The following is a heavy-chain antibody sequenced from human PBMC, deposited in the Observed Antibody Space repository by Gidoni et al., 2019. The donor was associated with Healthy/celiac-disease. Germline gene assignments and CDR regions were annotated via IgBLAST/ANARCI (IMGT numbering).Heavy chain of an antibody. CDR2: IYYSGST. D-gene: IGHD3-3*01. Sequence: QLQLQESGPGLVKPSETLSLTCTVSGGPISSSSYYWGWIRQPPGKGLEWIGSIYYSGSTYYNPSLKSRVTISVDTSKNQFSLKLSSVTAADTAVYYCARHGRYDFWSGYSVTYYFDYWGQGTLVTVSS. CDR1: GGPISSSSYY. CDR3: ARHGRYDFWSGYSVTYYFDY. V-gene: IGHV4-39*01. J-gene: IGHJ4*02.